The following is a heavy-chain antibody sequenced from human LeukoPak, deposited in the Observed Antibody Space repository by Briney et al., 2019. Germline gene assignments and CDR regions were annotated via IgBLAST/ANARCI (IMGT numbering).Heavy chain of an antibody. D-gene: IGHD3-3*01. CDR2: IRGGGGGT. V-gene: IGHV3-23*01. Sequence: PGGSLRLSCAASGFIVSINYMSWVRQAPGKGLEWVSAIRGGGGGTYYADSVKGRFTIFRDNSKSTLYLEMNSLRAEDTAIYFCAKVLKSGYDYYGMDVWGQGTTVTVSS. J-gene: IGHJ6*02. CDR1: GFIVSINY. CDR3: AKVLKSGYDYYGMDV.